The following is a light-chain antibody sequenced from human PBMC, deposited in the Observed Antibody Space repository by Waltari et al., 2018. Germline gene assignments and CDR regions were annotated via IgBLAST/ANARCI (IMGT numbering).Light chain of an antibody. J-gene: IGKJ2*01. Sequence: DIQMTQSPSSLSASVGARVTMTCRASQFINKYLNWYQQKPGKAPKFLIYAASSLQSGVPSRFRGSGSGTNFTLTISSLQPEDFAIYSCQQSYSPPYTFGQGTKLEVK. V-gene: IGKV1-39*01. CDR2: AAS. CDR1: QFINKY. CDR3: QQSYSPPYT.